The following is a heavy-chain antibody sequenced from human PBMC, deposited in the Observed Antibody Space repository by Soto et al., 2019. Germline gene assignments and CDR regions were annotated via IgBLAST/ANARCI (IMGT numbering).Heavy chain of an antibody. CDR2: IYYSGST. CDR1: GGSISSSSYY. J-gene: IGHJ2*01. D-gene: IGHD2-21*02. V-gene: IGHV4-39*01. CDR3: ASQYCGGDCYSPWYFDL. Sequence: SETLSLTCTVSGGSISSSSYYWGWIRPPPGKGLEWIGGIYYSGSTYYNPSLKSRVTISVDTSKNQFSLKLSSVTAADTAVYYCASQYCGGDCYSPWYFDLWGRGTLVTVSS.